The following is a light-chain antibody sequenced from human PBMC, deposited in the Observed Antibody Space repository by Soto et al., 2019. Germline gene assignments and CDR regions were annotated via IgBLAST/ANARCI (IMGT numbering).Light chain of an antibody. CDR3: QQRSNWPPIT. V-gene: IGKV3-15*01. CDR2: DAS. Sequence: IVLTQSPATLSVSPGERATLSCRASQSVSSNLAWHQQRPGQAPRILMYDASTRATGISARFSGSGSGTEFTLTISSLQSEDFAVYYCQQRSNWPPITFGQGTRLEIK. CDR1: QSVSSN. J-gene: IGKJ5*01.